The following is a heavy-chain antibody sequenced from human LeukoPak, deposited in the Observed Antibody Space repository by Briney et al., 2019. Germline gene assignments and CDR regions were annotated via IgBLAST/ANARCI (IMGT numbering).Heavy chain of an antibody. D-gene: IGHD2-2*01. CDR2: ISGSGGST. CDR1: GFTFSSYA. Sequence: GGSLRLSCAASGFTFSSYAMSWVRQAPGKGLEWVSAISGSGGSTYYADSVKGRFTISRDNSKNTLYLQMNSLRAEDTAVYYCAKRPAAIRLIIQEGPIGYWGQGTLVTVSS. V-gene: IGHV3-23*01. CDR3: AKRPAAIRLIIQEGPIGY. J-gene: IGHJ4*02.